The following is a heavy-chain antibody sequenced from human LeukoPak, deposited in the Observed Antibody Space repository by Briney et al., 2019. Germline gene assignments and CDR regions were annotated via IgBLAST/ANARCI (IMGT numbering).Heavy chain of an antibody. J-gene: IGHJ1*01. D-gene: IGHD2-2*02. CDR2: IRYDGSNK. Sequence: GGSLRLSCAASGFTFSSYGMHWVRQAPGKGLEWVAFIRYDGSNKYYADSVKGRFTISRDNSKNTLYLQMNSLRAEDTAVYYCAKDPPYCSSTSCYTAYFQHWGQGTLVTVSS. CDR3: AKDPPYCSSTSCYTAYFQH. CDR1: GFTFSSYG. V-gene: IGHV3-30*02.